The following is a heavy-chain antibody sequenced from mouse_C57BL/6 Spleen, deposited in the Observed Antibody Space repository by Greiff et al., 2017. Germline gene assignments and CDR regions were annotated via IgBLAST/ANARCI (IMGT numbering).Heavy chain of an antibody. D-gene: IGHD3-2*01. V-gene: IGHV1-55*01. J-gene: IGHJ4*01. CDR1: GYTFTSYW. Sequence: QVQLQQPGAELVKPGASVKMSCKASGYTFTSYWITWVKQRPGQGLEWIGDIYPGSGSTNYNEKFKSKATLTVDTSSSTAYMQLSSLTAEDSAVYYCATRQLDLAMDYWGQGTSVTVSS. CDR2: IYPGSGST. CDR3: ATRQLDLAMDY.